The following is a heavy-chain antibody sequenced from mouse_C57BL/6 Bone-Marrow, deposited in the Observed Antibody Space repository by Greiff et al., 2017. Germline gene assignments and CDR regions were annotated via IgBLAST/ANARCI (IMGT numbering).Heavy chain of an antibody. D-gene: IGHD1-1*01. Sequence: EVKLVESGPGLVKPSQSLSLTCSVTGYSITSGYYWNWIRQFPGNKLEWMGYISYDGSNNYNPSLKNRISITRDTSKNQFFLKLNSVTTEDTATYYCASRLLPWYFDVWGTGTTVTVSS. CDR3: ASRLLPWYFDV. V-gene: IGHV3-6*01. CDR1: GYSITSGYY. CDR2: ISYDGSN. J-gene: IGHJ1*03.